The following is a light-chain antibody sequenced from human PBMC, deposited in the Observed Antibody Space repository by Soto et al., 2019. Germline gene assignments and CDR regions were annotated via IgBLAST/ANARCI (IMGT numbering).Light chain of an antibody. V-gene: IGKV3-20*01. CDR2: GAS. Sequence: EIVLTHSPGTLSLSPGERATLSCRASQSVSSTYLAWYQQKPGQAPRLLIYGASSRATGIPDRFSGSGSGTDFTLTSSRLEPVDFAVYYCQHYGSLVLTFGGGTKVEIK. CDR3: QHYGSLVLT. J-gene: IGKJ4*01. CDR1: QSVSSTY.